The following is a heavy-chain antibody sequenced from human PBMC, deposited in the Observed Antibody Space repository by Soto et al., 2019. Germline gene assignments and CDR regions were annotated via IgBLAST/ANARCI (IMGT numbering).Heavy chain of an antibody. D-gene: IGHD1-26*01. CDR1: GFTFSSYA. CDR3: ARRGSGSYYDY. CDR2: ISGSGGST. J-gene: IGHJ4*02. V-gene: IGHV3-23*01. Sequence: EVQLLESGGGLVQPGGSLRLSCAASGFTFSSYAMRWVRQAPVKGLEWVSAISGSGGSTYYADSVKGRFTISRDKSKNTRYLQMNSLRAEDTAVYYCARRGSGSYYDYWGQGTLVTVSS.